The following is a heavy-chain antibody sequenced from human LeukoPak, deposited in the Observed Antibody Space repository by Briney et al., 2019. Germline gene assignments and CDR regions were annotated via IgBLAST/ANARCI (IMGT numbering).Heavy chain of an antibody. CDR3: AKEGDIVIVSAAVIVPPPDY. CDR2: ISYDGSNK. D-gene: IGHD2-2*01. J-gene: IGHJ4*02. V-gene: IGHV3-30*18. CDR1: GFTFSSYG. Sequence: GGSLRLSCAASGFTFSSYGMHWVRQAPGKGLEWVAVISYDGSNKYYTDSVKGRFTISRDNSKNTLYLQMNSLRAEDTAVYYCAKEGDIVIVSAAVIVPPPDYWGQGTLVTVSS.